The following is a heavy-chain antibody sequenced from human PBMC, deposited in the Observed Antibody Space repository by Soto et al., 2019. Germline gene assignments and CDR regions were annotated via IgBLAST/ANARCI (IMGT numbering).Heavy chain of an antibody. Sequence: ASVKVSCKASGYTLTTYGISWVRQAPGQGLEWMGWISPYNGTTKYAEKFQGEMTMTTDTATSTAYMDLRSLRSDDTAVYYCARDGERDTGLNFYYYLHGMDAWGQGTRVTVSS. CDR3: ARDGERDTGLNFYYYLHGMDA. CDR1: GYTLTTYG. J-gene: IGHJ6*02. D-gene: IGHD1-1*01. V-gene: IGHV1-18*04. CDR2: ISPYNGTT.